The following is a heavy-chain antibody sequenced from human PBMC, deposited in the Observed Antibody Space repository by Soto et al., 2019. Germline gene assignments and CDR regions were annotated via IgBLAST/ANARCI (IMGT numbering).Heavy chain of an antibody. J-gene: IGHJ6*02. CDR1: GFTFSSYA. CDR2: ISYDGSNK. CDR3: ARVESDSGYDYYYYYYGMDV. D-gene: IGHD5-12*01. Sequence: GGSLRLSCAASGFTFSSYAMSWVRQAPGKGLEWVAVISYDGSNKYYADSVKGRFTISRDNSKNTLYLQMNSLRAEDTAVYYCARVESDSGYDYYYYYYGMDVWGQGTTVTVSS. V-gene: IGHV3-30-3*01.